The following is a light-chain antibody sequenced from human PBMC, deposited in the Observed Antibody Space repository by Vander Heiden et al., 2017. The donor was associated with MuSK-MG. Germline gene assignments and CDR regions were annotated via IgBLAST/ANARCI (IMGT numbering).Light chain of an antibody. Sequence: QSDLTQPPSVCGAPGQRVTISCTGSSPNIGAGYDVHWYQQLPVKAPKLLIYLNTNRPSGVPDRFSGSKSGTSASLAITGLQAEDEADYYCQSYDSSLSAWVFGGGTKLTVL. CDR1: SPNIGAGYD. J-gene: IGLJ3*02. CDR2: LNT. V-gene: IGLV1-40*01. CDR3: QSYDSSLSAWV.